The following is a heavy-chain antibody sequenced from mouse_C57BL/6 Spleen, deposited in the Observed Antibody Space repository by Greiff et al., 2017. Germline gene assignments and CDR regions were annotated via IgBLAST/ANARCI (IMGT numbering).Heavy chain of an antibody. Sequence: EVQLVESGAGLVKPGGSLTLSCAASGFTFSDYGMHWVRQAPEKGLEWVAYISSGSSTIYYADTVKGRFTIASDISKNTLCLQMTILRTEDTAMYYCAYAYDGYSAWLAYWGQGTLVTVSA. CDR1: GFTFSDYG. CDR2: ISSGSSTI. V-gene: IGHV5-17*01. D-gene: IGHD2-3*01. J-gene: IGHJ3*01. CDR3: AYAYDGYSAWLAY.